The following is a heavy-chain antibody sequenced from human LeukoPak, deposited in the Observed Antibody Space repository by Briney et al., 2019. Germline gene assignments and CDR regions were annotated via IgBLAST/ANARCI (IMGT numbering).Heavy chain of an antibody. D-gene: IGHD2-21*01. V-gene: IGHV3-21*01. CDR1: GFLFSNYN. J-gene: IGHJ6*02. CDR3: ARKNLWFKTYYYGMDV. Sequence: PGGSLRLSCAASGFLFSNYNMNWVRQAPGKGLEWVSSISSSGSSIYYADSVKGRFTISRDNAKNSLFLEMNSLRGEDTAVYYCARKNLWFKTYYYGMDVWGQGTTVTVSS. CDR2: ISSSGSSI.